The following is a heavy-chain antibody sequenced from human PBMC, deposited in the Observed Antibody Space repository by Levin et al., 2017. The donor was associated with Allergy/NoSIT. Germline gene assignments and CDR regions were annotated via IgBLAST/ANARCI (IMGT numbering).Heavy chain of an antibody. V-gene: IGHV4-59*01. CDR2: IYYSGST. Sequence: PSQTLSLTCTVSGGSIRSSYWSWIRQPPGKGLEWIGYIYYSGSTNYNPSLKSRVTISVDTSKNQFSLKLSSVTAADTAVYYCARDIPTGRSYGSDYWGQGTLVTVSS. CDR1: GGSIRSSY. J-gene: IGHJ4*02. CDR3: ARDIPTGRSYGSDY. D-gene: IGHD5-18*01.